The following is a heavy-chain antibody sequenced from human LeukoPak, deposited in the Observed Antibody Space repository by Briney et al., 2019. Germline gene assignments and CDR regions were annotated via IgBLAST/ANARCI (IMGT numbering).Heavy chain of an antibody. CDR2: IYTSGST. Sequence: MASETLSLTCTVSGGSISSGSYYWSWIRQPAGKGLEWIGRIYTSGSTNYNPSLKSRVTISVDTSKNQFSLKLSSVTAADTAVYYCARFYYYDSSGYYPRYFDHWGPGTLVTVSS. D-gene: IGHD3-22*01. J-gene: IGHJ4*02. CDR3: ARFYYYDSSGYYPRYFDH. CDR1: GGSISSGSYY. V-gene: IGHV4-61*02.